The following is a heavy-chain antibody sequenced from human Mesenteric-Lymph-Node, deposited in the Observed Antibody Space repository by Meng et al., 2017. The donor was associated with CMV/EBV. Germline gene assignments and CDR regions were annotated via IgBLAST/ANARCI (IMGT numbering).Heavy chain of an antibody. CDR1: GFTARNYA. CDR3: ARDQRYCSSTSCKRYYYYGMDV. CDR2: ISGGVGNT. J-gene: IGHJ6*02. D-gene: IGHD2-2*01. Sequence: GESLKISCVGSGFTARNYAISWVRQAPGKGLEWVSAISGGVGNTYYADSVKGRFIISRDNSKNTLYLQMNSLRAEDTAVYYCARDQRYCSSTSCKRYYYYGMDVWGQGTTVTVSS. V-gene: IGHV3-23*01.